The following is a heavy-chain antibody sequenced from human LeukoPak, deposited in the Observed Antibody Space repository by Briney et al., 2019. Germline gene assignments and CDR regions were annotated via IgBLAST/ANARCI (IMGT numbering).Heavy chain of an antibody. V-gene: IGHV1-69*05. J-gene: IGHJ4*02. CDR2: IIPIFGTA. CDR3: ARELGGLDGYNYSDY. Sequence: ASVKVSCKASGGTFSSYAISWVRQAPGQGLEWMGRIIPIFGTANYAQKFQGRVTITTDGSTSTAYMEPSSLRSEDTAVYYCARELGGLDGYNYSDYWGQGTLVTVSS. CDR1: GGTFSSYA. D-gene: IGHD5-24*01.